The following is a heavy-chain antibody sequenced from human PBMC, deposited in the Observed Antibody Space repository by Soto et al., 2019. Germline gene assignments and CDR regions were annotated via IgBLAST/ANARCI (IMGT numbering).Heavy chain of an antibody. Sequence: LSPTSTVSGYTISSGGYYWSWIRQHPGKGLEWIGEIYRTGSTNYNPSLKGRVTISLDKSEILFSLKVTSLTGADTAVYYCASRDPGSGVDYWGQGTLVSVPS. V-gene: IGHV4-31*09. D-gene: IGHD2-8*01. CDR1: GYTISSGGYY. CDR2: IYRTGST. CDR3: ASRDPGSGVDY. J-gene: IGHJ4*02.